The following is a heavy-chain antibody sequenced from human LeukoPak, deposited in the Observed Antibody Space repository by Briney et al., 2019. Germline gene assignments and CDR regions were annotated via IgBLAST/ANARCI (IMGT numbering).Heavy chain of an antibody. D-gene: IGHD3-10*01. CDR1: GFTFSSYA. J-gene: IGHJ4*02. Sequence: TGGSLRLSCAASGFTFSSYAMSWVRQAPGKGLDWVSGISNSGGTTHYADSVKGRFTISRDNSKNTLYLQVNSLRAEDTAIYYCAKGITSHDFFSRGDWGQGTLVTVSS. CDR2: ISNSGGTT. CDR3: AKGITSHDFFSRGD. V-gene: IGHV3-23*01.